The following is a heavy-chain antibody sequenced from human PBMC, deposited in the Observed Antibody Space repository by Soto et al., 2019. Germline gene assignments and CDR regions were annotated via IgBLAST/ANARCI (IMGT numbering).Heavy chain of an antibody. CDR3: VKDRSDTWSFDY. CDR1: GFIYSSCA. J-gene: IGHJ4*02. V-gene: IGHV3-30*18. Sequence: QVQLVESGGGVVQPGTSLRLSCSASGFIYSSCAMHWVRQVPGKGLEWLAVVSHDGTLYPYADSVKGRFTISRDNSRKMLCLQMNSLRPDDTAVYYCVKDRSDTWSFDYWGQGTLVTVSS. CDR2: VSHDGTLY. D-gene: IGHD2-8*02.